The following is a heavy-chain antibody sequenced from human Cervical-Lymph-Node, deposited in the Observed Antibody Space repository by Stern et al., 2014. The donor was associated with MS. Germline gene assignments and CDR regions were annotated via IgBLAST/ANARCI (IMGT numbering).Heavy chain of an antibody. J-gene: IGHJ4*02. Sequence: VQLEESGAEVQKPGSSVKVSCRASGGTFSSSDISWVQQAPGQGLEWMGGIIPIIGTANYAQKYQGRVTITAHESTSTAYMELSSLRSEDTAIYYCALGGFGHYFEYWGQGTLVTVSS. V-gene: IGHV1-69*01. D-gene: IGHD3-10*01. CDR1: GGTFSSSD. CDR3: ALGGFGHYFEY. CDR2: IIPIIGTA.